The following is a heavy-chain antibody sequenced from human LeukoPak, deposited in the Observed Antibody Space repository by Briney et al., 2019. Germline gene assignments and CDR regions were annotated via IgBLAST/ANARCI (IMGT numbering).Heavy chain of an antibody. CDR1: GFTFTSYW. V-gene: IGHV3-74*01. D-gene: IGHD2-2*01. J-gene: IGHJ3*02. Sequence: GGSLRLSCATSGFTFTSYWMHWVRQVAGKGLVWLARVDHGGSGTNYADSVKGRFTISRDNAKSTVYLQMNSLRAEDTAVYYCAKDSDIVVVPAASAFDIWGQGTMVTVSS. CDR2: VDHGGSGT. CDR3: AKDSDIVVVPAASAFDI.